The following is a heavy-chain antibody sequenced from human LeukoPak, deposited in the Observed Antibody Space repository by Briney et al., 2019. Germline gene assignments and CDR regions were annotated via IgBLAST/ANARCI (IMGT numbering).Heavy chain of an antibody. CDR1: GFIFSNYG. D-gene: IGHD6-19*01. V-gene: IGHV3-30*02. J-gene: IGHJ5*02. CDR3: ATMQWLEGVDWFDP. Sequence: GGSLRLSCAASGFIFSNYGMHWVRQAPGKGLEWVAFIRYDESNKFYADSVKGRLTISRDNSKNRMFLQMNRLIGTDTAMYVCATMQWLEGVDWFDPWGQGSLVTVSS. CDR2: IRYDESNK.